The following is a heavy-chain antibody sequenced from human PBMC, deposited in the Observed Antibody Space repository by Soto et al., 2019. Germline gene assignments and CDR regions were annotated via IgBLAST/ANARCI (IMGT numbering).Heavy chain of an antibody. CDR2: INPNSGNT. V-gene: IGHV1-8*02. CDR1: GYTFTIYA. CDR3: ARSGRRGYSGYEN. J-gene: IGHJ4*02. D-gene: IGHD5-12*01. Sequence: ASVKVSCKASGYTFTIYAMHWVRQAPGQRLEWMGWINPNSGNTGYAQKFQGRVTMTRNTSISTAYMELSSLRSEDTAVYYCARSGRRGYSGYENWGQGTLVTVSS.